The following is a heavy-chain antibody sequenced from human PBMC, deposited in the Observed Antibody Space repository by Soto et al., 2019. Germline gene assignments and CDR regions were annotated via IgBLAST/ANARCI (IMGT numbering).Heavy chain of an antibody. CDR3: ATDRVAVAGSDAFDI. CDR1: GYTLTELS. D-gene: IGHD6-19*01. Sequence: GASVKVSCKASGYTLTELSMHWVRQAPGKGLEWMGGFDPEDGETIYAQKFQGRVTMTEDTSTDTAYMELSSLRSEDTAVYYCATDRVAVAGSDAFDIWGQGTMVTVSS. CDR2: FDPEDGET. V-gene: IGHV1-24*01. J-gene: IGHJ3*02.